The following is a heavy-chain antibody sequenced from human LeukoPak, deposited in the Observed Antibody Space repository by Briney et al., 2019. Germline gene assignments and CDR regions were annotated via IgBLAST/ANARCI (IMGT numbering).Heavy chain of an antibody. CDR3: ARDSPAYSSGWYHFDH. CDR2: IYASGST. V-gene: IGHV4-4*07. CDR1: GGSIISYY. J-gene: IGHJ4*02. Sequence: SETLSLTCTVSGGSIISYYWSWIRQPAGKGLEWIGRIYASGSTNYNPSLKSRVTMSVDTSKNQFSLKLTSVTAADTAMYYCARDSPAYSSGWYHFDHWGQGTLVTVSS. D-gene: IGHD6-19*01.